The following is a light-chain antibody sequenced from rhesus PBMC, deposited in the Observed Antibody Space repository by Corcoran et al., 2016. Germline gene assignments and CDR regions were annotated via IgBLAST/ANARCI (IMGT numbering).Light chain of an antibody. V-gene: IGKV4-1*01. Sequence: DIVMTQSPDSLAVSLGERVTINCKSSQSLLYRSNNKTYLAWYQQKPGQAPKLPIYRASTREYGVPNRFSGSGSGTDFTLTISGLQAEDVAVYYCQHYYSSPFSFGQGTKVEIK. CDR3: QHYYSSPFS. J-gene: IGKJ2*01. CDR1: QSLLYRSNNKTY. CDR2: RAS.